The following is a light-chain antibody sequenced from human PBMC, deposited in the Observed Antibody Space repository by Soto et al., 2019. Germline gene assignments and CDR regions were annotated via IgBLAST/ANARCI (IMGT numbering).Light chain of an antibody. CDR2: IND. CDR1: RSNIGSNS. J-gene: IGLJ1*01. V-gene: IGLV1-44*01. CDR3: ASWDDRLKGYV. Sequence: QSVLTQPPSVSGTPGQSVIISCSGSRSNIGSNSVNWYQQLPGTAPKLLIYINDQRPSGVPDRFSGSTSGTSVSLAISGLQSEDEADYYCASWDDRLKGYVFGTGTKVTVL.